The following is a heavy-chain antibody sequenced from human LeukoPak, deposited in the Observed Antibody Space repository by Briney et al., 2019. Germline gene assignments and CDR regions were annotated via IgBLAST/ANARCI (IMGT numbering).Heavy chain of an antibody. V-gene: IGHV1-69*13. J-gene: IGHJ3*02. CDR3: ARDRPYDSSGYWAPGTYDAFDI. Sequence: SVTVSCKASGDTFSFFAFSWVRQAPGQGLEWMGGMIPIFGTANYAQNFQGRVTITADESTSTAYMELSSLRSEDTAVYYCARDRPYDSSGYWAPGTYDAFDIWGQGTMVTVSS. D-gene: IGHD3-22*01. CDR2: MIPIFGTA. CDR1: GDTFSFFA.